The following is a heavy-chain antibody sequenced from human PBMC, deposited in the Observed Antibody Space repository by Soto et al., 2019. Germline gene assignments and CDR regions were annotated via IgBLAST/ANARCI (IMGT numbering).Heavy chain of an antibody. D-gene: IGHD3-16*01. CDR2: ISAYNGNI. CDR3: AGGFGGVIGALEI. V-gene: IGHV1-18*01. J-gene: IGHJ3*02. Sequence: ASVKVSCKASGSTFTSYCISWVRQAPGQGQEWMGWISAYNGNINYAQKLQGRVTMTTDTTTSTAHMERRSLRSPDTAVYYGAGGFGGVIGALEICRQGKMV. CDR1: GSTFTSYC.